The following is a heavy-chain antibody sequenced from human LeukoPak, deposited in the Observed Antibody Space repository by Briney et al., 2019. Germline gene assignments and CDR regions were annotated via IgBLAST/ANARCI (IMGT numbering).Heavy chain of an antibody. D-gene: IGHD6-13*01. CDR3: ARVGGSNWRGNNWFDP. J-gene: IGHJ5*02. V-gene: IGHV4-59*08. Sequence: SETLSLTCTISGGSVSDYYWSWIRQSPGKGLEWIGYIYYTGSTTYNPSLKSRVTISVDTSKNQFSLKLSSVTAADTAVYYCARVGGSNWRGNNWFDPWGQGTLVTVSS. CDR2: IYYTGST. CDR1: GGSVSDYY.